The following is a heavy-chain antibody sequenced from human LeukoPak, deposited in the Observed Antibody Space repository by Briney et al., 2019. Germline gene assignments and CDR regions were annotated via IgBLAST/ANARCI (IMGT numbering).Heavy chain of an antibody. CDR2: VYYDEAS. CDR3: VRHISTNTGYFDS. D-gene: IGHD5-24*01. CDR1: GGSINSHSYY. V-gene: IGHV4-39*01. J-gene: IGHJ4*02. Sequence: PSETLSVTCTVPGGSINSHSYYSGWIRQPPGKGLEWIGSVYYDEASYAIRYLKTRVGVFVDPSRVLFSLDLDFVTAADTALYCCVRHISTNTGYFDSCGQGTLVSVSS.